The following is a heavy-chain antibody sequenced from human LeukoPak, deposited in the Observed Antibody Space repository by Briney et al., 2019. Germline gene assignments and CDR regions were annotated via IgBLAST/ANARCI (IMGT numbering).Heavy chain of an antibody. CDR2: ISGSGGST. J-gene: IGHJ3*02. V-gene: IGHV3-23*01. CDR1: GFTFSSYA. CDR3: AKDPHIVGANEAFDI. D-gene: IGHD1-26*01. Sequence: GGSLRLSCAASGFTFSSYAMSWVRQAPGKGLEWVSAISGSGGSTYYADSVKGWFTISRDNSKNTLYLQMNSLRAEDTAVYYCAKDPHIVGANEAFDIWGQGTMVTVSS.